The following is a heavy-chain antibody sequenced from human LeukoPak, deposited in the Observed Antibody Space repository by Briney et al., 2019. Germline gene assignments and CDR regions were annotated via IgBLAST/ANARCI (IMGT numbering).Heavy chain of an antibody. D-gene: IGHD3-9*01. Sequence: PGRSLRLSCAASGFTFSSFGMHWVRQAPGKGLEWVAVIWYDGSKEYYADSVKGRFTISRDNSKNTLYLQMSSLRGEDTSVYYCARVANITTFGMDVWGQGTTVTVSS. J-gene: IGHJ6*02. CDR2: IWYDGSKE. CDR3: ARVANITTFGMDV. V-gene: IGHV3-33*01. CDR1: GFTFSSFG.